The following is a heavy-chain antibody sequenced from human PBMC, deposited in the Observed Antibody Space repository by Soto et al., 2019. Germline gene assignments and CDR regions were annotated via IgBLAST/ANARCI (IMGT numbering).Heavy chain of an antibody. Sequence: QVQLVESGGGVVQPGRSLRLSCAASGFTFSSYGMHWVRQAPGKGLEWVAVIWYDGSNKYYADSVKGRFTISRDNSKNTRYRKRTGVRAEDTAVFYWGGERGLYSSGWYHGFPSWAQGTLVTVPS. CDR1: GFTFSSYG. J-gene: IGHJ5*02. V-gene: IGHV3-33*01. D-gene: IGHD6-19*01. CDR3: GGERGLYSSGWYHGFPS. CDR2: IWYDGSNK.